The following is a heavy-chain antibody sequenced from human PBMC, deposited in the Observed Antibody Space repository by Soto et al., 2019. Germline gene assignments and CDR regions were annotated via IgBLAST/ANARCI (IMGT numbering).Heavy chain of an antibody. V-gene: IGHV1-2*04. J-gene: IGHJ6*02. CDR2: INPNSGGT. Sequence: ASVKVSCKASGYTFTGYYMHWVRQAPGKGLEWMGWINPNSGGTNYAQKFQGWVTMTRDTSISTAYMELNRLRSDDTAVYYCARVFSRGYYYYGMDVWGQGTTVTVSS. CDR1: GYTFTGYY. CDR3: ARVFSRGYYYYGMDV. D-gene: IGHD3-10*01.